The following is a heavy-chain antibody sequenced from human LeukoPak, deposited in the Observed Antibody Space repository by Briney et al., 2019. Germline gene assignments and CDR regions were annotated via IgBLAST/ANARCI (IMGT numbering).Heavy chain of an antibody. Sequence: RTGGSLRLSCAASGFTFSSYWMSWVRQAPGKGLEWVANIKQDGSEEYYVDSVKGRFTISRDNAKNSLYLQMNSLRAEDTAVYYCARDQPRQGFWSGYYYMDVWGKGTTVTVSS. CDR1: GFTFSSYW. J-gene: IGHJ6*03. V-gene: IGHV3-7*01. CDR3: ARDQPRQGFWSGYYYMDV. CDR2: IKQDGSEE. D-gene: IGHD3-3*01.